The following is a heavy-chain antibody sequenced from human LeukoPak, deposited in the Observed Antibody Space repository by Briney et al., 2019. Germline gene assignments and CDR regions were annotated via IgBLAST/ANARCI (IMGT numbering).Heavy chain of an antibody. D-gene: IGHD3-16*01. Sequence: GSLRLSCTASGFTFSNYAMSWVRQAPGKGLEWVSAISGSGGSTYYADSVKGRFTISRDNSKNTLYLQMNSLRAEDTAVYYCAKLSVGDYFDYWGQGTLVTVSS. CDR1: GFTFSNYA. CDR3: AKLSVGDYFDY. CDR2: ISGSGGST. J-gene: IGHJ4*02. V-gene: IGHV3-23*01.